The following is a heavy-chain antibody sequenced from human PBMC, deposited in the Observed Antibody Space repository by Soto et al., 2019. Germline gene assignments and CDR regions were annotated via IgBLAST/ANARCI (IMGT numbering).Heavy chain of an antibody. CDR2: IYYSGST. CDR3: ARAHDGDYGYGMDV. Sequence: PSETLSLTCTVSGGSISSGGYYWSWIRQHPGKGPEWIGYIYYSGSTYYNPSLKSRVTISVDRSKNQFSLKLSSVTAADTAVYYCARAHDGDYGYGMDVWGQGTTVTVSS. J-gene: IGHJ6*02. V-gene: IGHV4-31*03. CDR1: GGSISSGGYY. D-gene: IGHD4-17*01.